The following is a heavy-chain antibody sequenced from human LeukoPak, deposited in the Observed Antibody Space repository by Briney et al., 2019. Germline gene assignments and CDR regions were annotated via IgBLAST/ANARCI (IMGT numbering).Heavy chain of an antibody. CDR1: GGSISSYF. CDR3: ARDLGPDCSSTRCYALDV. Sequence: PSETLSLTCTVSGGSISSYFWSWIRQPAGKGLEWIGRIYTSGITNYNPSLKSRVTMSVDTSKNQFSLKLSPVTAADTAVYYCARDLGPDCSSTRCYALDVWGQGTTVTVSS. D-gene: IGHD2-2*01. V-gene: IGHV4-4*07. J-gene: IGHJ6*02. CDR2: IYTSGIT.